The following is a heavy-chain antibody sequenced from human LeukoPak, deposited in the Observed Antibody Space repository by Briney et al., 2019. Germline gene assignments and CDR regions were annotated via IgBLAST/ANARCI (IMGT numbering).Heavy chain of an antibody. D-gene: IGHD3-22*01. J-gene: IGHJ4*02. CDR3: ARDPPAYYYDSSGYTVD. V-gene: IGHV3-11*04. Sequence: PGGSLRLSCAASGFTLSDYYMSWIRRAPGKGLEWVSYISSSGSTIYYADSVRGRFTISRDNAKNSLYLQMNSLRAEDTAVYYCARDPPAYYYDSSGYTVDWGQGTLVTVSS. CDR2: ISSSGSTI. CDR1: GFTLSDYY.